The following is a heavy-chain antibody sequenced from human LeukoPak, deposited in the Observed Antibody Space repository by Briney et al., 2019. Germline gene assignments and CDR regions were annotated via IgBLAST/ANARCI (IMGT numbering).Heavy chain of an antibody. Sequence: PGGSLRLSCAASGFTFSSYAMHWVRQAPGKGLEWVAVISYDGSNKYYADSVKGRFTISRDNSKNTLYLQMNSLRAEDTAVYYCARAVTYIAVAGYFDYWAREPWSPSPQ. CDR2: ISYDGSNK. CDR1: GFTFSSYA. J-gene: IGHJ4*02. D-gene: IGHD6-19*01. CDR3: ARAVTYIAVAGYFDY. V-gene: IGHV3-30-3*01.